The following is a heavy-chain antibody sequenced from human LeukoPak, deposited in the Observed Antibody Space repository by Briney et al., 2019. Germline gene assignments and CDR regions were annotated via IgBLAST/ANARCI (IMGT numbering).Heavy chain of an antibody. CDR3: ARDRITIFGVVES. J-gene: IGHJ4*02. CDR1: GFTFTSYI. V-gene: IGHV3-21*01. CDR2: ISSSSNYI. D-gene: IGHD3-3*01. Sequence: GGSLRLSCAASGFTFTSYIMNWVRQAPGKGLAWFSSISSSSNYIYYADSVKGRFTISRDNAKNSLCLQMNSLRAEDTAVYYCARDRITIFGVVESWGQGTLVTVSS.